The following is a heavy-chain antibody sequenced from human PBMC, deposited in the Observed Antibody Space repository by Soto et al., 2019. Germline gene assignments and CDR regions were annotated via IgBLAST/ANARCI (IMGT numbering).Heavy chain of an antibody. D-gene: IGHD3-10*01. CDR3: ARENVDYGSGSPRGYYFDY. V-gene: IGHV1-46*01. J-gene: IGHJ4*02. Sequence: XSVKVSCKASGYTFTSYYMHWVRQAPGQGLEWMGIINPSGGSTSYAQKFQGRVTMTRDTSTSTVYMELSSLRSEDTAVYYCARENVDYGSGSPRGYYFDYWGQGTLVTVSS. CDR1: GYTFTSYY. CDR2: INPSGGST.